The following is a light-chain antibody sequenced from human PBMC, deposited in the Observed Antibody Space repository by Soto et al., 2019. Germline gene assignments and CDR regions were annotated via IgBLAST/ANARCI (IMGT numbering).Light chain of an antibody. Sequence: DIQMTQSPSTLSASVGDRVTITCRASQSISSWLAWYQQKPGKAPKLLIYKASTLKSGVPSRFSGSGSGTEFTLTIGGLQPDDFATYYCQQYNLYPETFGQGTKVDIK. CDR3: QQYNLYPET. CDR1: QSISSW. J-gene: IGKJ1*01. V-gene: IGKV1-5*03. CDR2: KAS.